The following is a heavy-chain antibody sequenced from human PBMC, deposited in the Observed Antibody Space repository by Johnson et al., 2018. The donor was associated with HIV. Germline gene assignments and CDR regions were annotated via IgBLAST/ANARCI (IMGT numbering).Heavy chain of an antibody. CDR2: LNWNGGTT. CDR3: ARDDAFDI. Sequence: VQLVESGGRVVRPGGSLRLSCAASGFTFDDFGMSWVRQAPGKGLEWVSGLNWNGGTTFYADAVKGRITISRDNAKNSLYLQMNSLRAEDTAVYYCARDDAFDIWGQGTMVTVSS. J-gene: IGHJ3*02. V-gene: IGHV3-20*04. CDR1: GFTFDDFG.